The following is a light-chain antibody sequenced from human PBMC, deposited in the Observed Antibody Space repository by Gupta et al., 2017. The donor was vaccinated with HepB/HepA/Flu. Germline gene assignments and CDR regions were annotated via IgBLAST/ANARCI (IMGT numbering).Light chain of an antibody. J-gene: IGKJ5*01. CDR2: DAS. V-gene: IGKV3-11*01. CDR3: QQRSNWPLLT. Sequence: IVLTQSPATLSLSPGERATLSCRASQSVRSYLAWYQQKPGQAPRLLIYDASKRDTGIPARFSGSGCGKDFTLTISSREPEDFAVYYCQQRSNWPLLTFGQGTQVEIK. CDR1: QSVRSY.